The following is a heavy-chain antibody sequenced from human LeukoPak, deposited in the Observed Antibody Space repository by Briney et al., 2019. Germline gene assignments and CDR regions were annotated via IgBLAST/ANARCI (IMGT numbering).Heavy chain of an antibody. J-gene: IGHJ6*03. Sequence: GGSLRLSCAASGFTVNSNYMSWVRQAPGKGLEWVSYISSSGSTIYYADSVKGRFTISRDNAKNSLYLQMNGLRAEDTAVYYCASICSSTSCYTYYYYYMDVWGKGTTVTVSS. D-gene: IGHD2-2*02. CDR2: ISSSGSTI. CDR1: GFTVNSNY. V-gene: IGHV3-11*04. CDR3: ASICSSTSCYTYYYYYMDV.